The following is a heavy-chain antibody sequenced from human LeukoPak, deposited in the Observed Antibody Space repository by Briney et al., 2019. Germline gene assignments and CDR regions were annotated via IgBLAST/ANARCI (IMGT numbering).Heavy chain of an antibody. CDR2: VRGSGGTS. J-gene: IGHJ4*02. CDR1: GFTFSSYA. D-gene: IGHD1-26*01. V-gene: IGHV3-23*01. CDR3: AKTTGNIAGAYFDY. Sequence: TGGSLRLSCAASGFTFSSYAMSWVRQAPGKGLEWVSAVRGSGGTSYYADSVKGRFTISRENSKNTLHLQMDSLRAEDTAVYYCAKTTGNIAGAYFDYWGQGALVTVSS.